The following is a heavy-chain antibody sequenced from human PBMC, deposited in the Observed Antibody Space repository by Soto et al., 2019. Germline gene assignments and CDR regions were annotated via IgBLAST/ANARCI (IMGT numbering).Heavy chain of an antibody. CDR2: ISGYNGNT. Sequence: QVQVVQSGDEVKKPGASVKVSCKASGYTSTNYGFSWVRQAPGQGLEWMGWISGYNGNTKYAEKFQGRVTMTTDTSTSTAHMELRSLRSDDTAVYYCAREGQAPYYYYGMDVWGQGTAVTVSS. V-gene: IGHV1-18*01. J-gene: IGHJ6*02. CDR1: GYTSTNYG. CDR3: AREGQAPYYYYGMDV.